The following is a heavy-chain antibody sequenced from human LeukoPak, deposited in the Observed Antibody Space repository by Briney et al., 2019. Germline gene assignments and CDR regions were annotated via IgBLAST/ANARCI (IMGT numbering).Heavy chain of an antibody. J-gene: IGHJ2*01. Sequence: KPGASVKVSCKASGYTFTSYDINWVRQATGQGLEWMGWMNPNSGNTGYAQKFQGRVTMTRNTSISTAYMELSSLRSEDTAVYYCARLYGDYRYFDLWGRGTLVTVSS. D-gene: IGHD4-17*01. CDR2: MNPNSGNT. CDR3: ARLYGDYRYFDL. V-gene: IGHV1-8*01. CDR1: GYTFTSYD.